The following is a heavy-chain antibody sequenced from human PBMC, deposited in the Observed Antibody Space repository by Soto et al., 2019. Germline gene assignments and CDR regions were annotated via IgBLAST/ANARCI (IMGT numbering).Heavy chain of an antibody. D-gene: IGHD3-3*01. CDR3: AKDTRFLEWASPGASPIPDYYSGMDV. Sequence: GGSLRLSCAASGFTFSSYAMSWVRQAPGKGLEWVSAISGSGGSTYYADSVKGRFTISRDNSKKTLYLQMNSLRAEDPDVYHCAKDTRFLEWASPGASPIPDYYSGMDVWGQGTTVTVSS. CDR2: ISGSGGST. J-gene: IGHJ6*02. CDR1: GFTFSSYA. V-gene: IGHV3-23*01.